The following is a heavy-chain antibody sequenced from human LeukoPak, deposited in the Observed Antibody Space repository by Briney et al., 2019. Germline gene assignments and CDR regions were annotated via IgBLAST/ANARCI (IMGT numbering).Heavy chain of an antibody. D-gene: IGHD6-13*01. V-gene: IGHV4-39*07. CDR2: IYYSGST. Sequence: SETLSLTCTVSGGSISSSSYYWGWIRQPPGKGLEWIGSIYYSGSTYYNPSLKSRVTISVDTSKNQFSLKLSSVTAADTAVYYCARHKPSSWEYYYFDYWGQGTLVTVSS. CDR1: GGSISSSSYY. J-gene: IGHJ4*02. CDR3: ARHKPSSWEYYYFDY.